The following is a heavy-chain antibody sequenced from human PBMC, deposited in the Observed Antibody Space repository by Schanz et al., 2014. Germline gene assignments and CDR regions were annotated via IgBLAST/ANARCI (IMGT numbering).Heavy chain of an antibody. Sequence: QVQLVQSGAEVKKPGSSVKVSCKLSGGTFSSYTISWMRQAPGQGLEWMGRIIPILGIANYAQNFQGRVTITADKSTSTAYMELTSLRSEDTAVYYCAGTYCSSTSCYTGYYYMDVWGKRTTVTVSS. V-gene: IGHV1-69*09. CDR3: AGTYCSSTSCYTGYYYMDV. J-gene: IGHJ6*03. CDR1: GGTFSSYT. CDR2: IIPILGIA. D-gene: IGHD2-2*02.